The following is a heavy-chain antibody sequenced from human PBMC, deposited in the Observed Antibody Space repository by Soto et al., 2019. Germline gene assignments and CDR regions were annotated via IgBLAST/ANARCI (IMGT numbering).Heavy chain of an antibody. CDR1: GVTLTNYA. Sequence: GGSLRLSCAASGVTLTNYAMHWVRQAPGKGLEWLAVISDDGDNKHYADSVKGRFTISRDNSNKTLYLQMNSLRPEDTAVYYCARDRYSSSTLFDYWGQGTLVTVSS. J-gene: IGHJ4*02. V-gene: IGHV3-30-3*01. D-gene: IGHD6-6*01. CDR3: ARDRYSSSTLFDY. CDR2: ISDDGDNK.